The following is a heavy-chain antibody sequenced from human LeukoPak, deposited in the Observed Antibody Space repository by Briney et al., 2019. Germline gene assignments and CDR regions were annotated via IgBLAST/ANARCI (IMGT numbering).Heavy chain of an antibody. V-gene: IGHV4-59*01. Sequence: SETLSLTCTVSGVSISTYYWSWIRQPPGKGLEWIGYIYYSGNIYYSGNTNYNPSLKSRVTISIDTSKNQFSLKLSSVTAANTAVYYCARAGGGWSFDYWGQGTLVTVSS. D-gene: IGHD6-19*01. CDR3: ARAGGGWSFDY. J-gene: IGHJ4*02. CDR1: GVSISTYY. CDR2: IYYSGNIYYSGNT.